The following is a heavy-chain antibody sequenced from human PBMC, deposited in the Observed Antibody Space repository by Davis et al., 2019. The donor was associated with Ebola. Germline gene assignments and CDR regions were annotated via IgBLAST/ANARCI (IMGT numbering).Heavy chain of an antibody. D-gene: IGHD3-10*01. J-gene: IGHJ5*02. CDR3: ARDLLILLGVWFDP. CDR2: IIPIFGTA. Sequence: SVKVSCKASGGTFSSYAISWVRQAPGQGLEWMGGIIPIFGTANYAQKFQGRVTITADESTSTAYMELSSLRSEDTAVYYCARDLLILLGVWFDPWGQGTLVTVSS. V-gene: IGHV1-69*13. CDR1: GGTFSSYA.